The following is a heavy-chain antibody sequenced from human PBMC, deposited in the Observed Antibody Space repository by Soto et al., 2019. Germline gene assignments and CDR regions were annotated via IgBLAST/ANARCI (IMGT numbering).Heavy chain of an antibody. CDR1: GFTFDDYA. V-gene: IGHV3-9*01. CDR2: ISWNSGSI. Sequence: GGSLRLSCAASGFTFDDYAMHWVRQAPGKGLEWVSGISWNSGSIGYADSVKGRFTISRDNAKNSLYLQMNSLRAEDTALYYCAKDRGGDYVWGSYRYTPYYYCGMDVWGQGTTVTVS. CDR3: AKDRGGDYVWGSYRYTPYYYCGMDV. D-gene: IGHD3-16*02. J-gene: IGHJ6*02.